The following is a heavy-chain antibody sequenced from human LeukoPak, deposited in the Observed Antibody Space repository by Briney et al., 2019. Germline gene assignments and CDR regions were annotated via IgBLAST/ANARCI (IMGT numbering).Heavy chain of an antibody. D-gene: IGHD4-17*01. V-gene: IGHV1-18*04. J-gene: IGHJ4*02. Sequence: GASVKVSCKASGYTFTSYYIHWVRQAPGQGLEWMGWISAYNGNTNYAQKLQGRVTMTTDTSTSTAYMELRSLRSDDTAVYYCARVLWNGDYPRFDYWGQGTLVTVPS. CDR2: ISAYNGNT. CDR3: ARVLWNGDYPRFDY. CDR1: GYTFTSYY.